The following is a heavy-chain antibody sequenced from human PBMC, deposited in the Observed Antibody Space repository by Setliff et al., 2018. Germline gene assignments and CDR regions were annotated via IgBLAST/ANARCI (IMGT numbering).Heavy chain of an antibody. J-gene: IGHJ3*02. V-gene: IGHV3-11*04. CDR1: GFTFSSYY. Sequence: PGGSLRLSCAASGFTFSSYYMTWIRQAPGKGLEWVSYISRGGNTIYYADSVKGRFTISRDNARDSLFLQMNTLRAEDTAVYYCAREVVGAPSAFDIWGQGTMVTVSS. CDR2: ISRGGNTI. D-gene: IGHD1-26*01. CDR3: AREVVGAPSAFDI.